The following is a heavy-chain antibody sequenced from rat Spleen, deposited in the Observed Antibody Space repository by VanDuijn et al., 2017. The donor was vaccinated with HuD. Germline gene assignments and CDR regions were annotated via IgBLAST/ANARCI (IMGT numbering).Heavy chain of an antibody. V-gene: IGHV3-3*01. Sequence: EVQLQESGPGLVKPSQSLSLTCSVTFYSITSSYRWSWVRKFPGNKLEWMGYIDSEGSTNYNPSLKSRISITRDISKNQFFMQLNSVTTEDTATYYCARAGYLRDWYFDFWGQGTLVTVSS. J-gene: IGHJ3*01. CDR3: ARAGYLRDWYFDF. CDR1: FYSITSSYR. D-gene: IGHD2-2*01. CDR2: IDSEGST.